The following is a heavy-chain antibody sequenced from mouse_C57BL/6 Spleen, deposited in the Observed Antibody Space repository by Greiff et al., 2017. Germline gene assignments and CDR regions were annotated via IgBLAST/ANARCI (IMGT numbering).Heavy chain of an antibody. V-gene: IGHV1-87*01. CDR3: SEGAAVYYCAWASYVGFAY. Sequence: QVQLQQSGPELARPWASVKISCQAFYTFSRGVHFAIRDPNYWLQWVKQRPGLGLDWIGAIYPGNGDTSDNEKFKGKATLTAEKSSRTGYMQLSSLTSEGAAVYYCAWASYVGFAYWGQGTLVTVSA. J-gene: IGHJ3*01. D-gene: IGHD1-1*01. CDR1: YTFS. CDR2: GLGLDWIG.